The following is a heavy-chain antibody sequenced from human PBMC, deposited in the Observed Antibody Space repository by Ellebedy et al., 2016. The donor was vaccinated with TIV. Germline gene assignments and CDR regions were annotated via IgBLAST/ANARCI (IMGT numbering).Heavy chain of an antibody. CDR3: ATSKLYLDTSGYFDY. Sequence: AASVKVSCKASGYTFTIYGINWVRQAPGQGLEWMGWISAYNGNTNYAQKRQGRVTMTTDTSTSTAYMELRSLRYDDTAVYYCATSKLYLDTSGYFDYWGQGTLVTVSS. CDR2: ISAYNGNT. CDR1: GYTFTIYG. V-gene: IGHV1-18*04. J-gene: IGHJ4*02. D-gene: IGHD3-22*01.